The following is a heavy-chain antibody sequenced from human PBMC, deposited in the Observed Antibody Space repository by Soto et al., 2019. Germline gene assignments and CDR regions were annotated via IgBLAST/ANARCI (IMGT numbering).Heavy chain of an antibody. CDR1: GGTFSSYA. J-gene: IGHJ4*02. CDR2: IIPIFGTA. Sequence: QVQLVQSGAEEKKPGSSVKVSCKASGGTFSSYAISWVRQAPGQGLEWMGGIIPIFGTANYAQKFQGRVTITADESTSTAYMELSSLRSEYTAVYYCARDRGAYCGGDCYFGYWGQGTLVTVSS. V-gene: IGHV1-69*01. D-gene: IGHD2-21*02. CDR3: ARDRGAYCGGDCYFGY.